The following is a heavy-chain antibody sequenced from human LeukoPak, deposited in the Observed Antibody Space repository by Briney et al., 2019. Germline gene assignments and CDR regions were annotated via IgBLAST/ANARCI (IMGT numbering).Heavy chain of an antibody. CDR3: ATWGIAVAGTFDY. J-gene: IGHJ4*02. V-gene: IGHV4-59*08. CDR1: GGSISSSY. D-gene: IGHD6-19*01. CDR2: IYYSGST. Sequence: SETLSLTCTVSGGSISSSYWSWIRQPPGKGLEWIGYIYYSGSTNNNPSFKSRVAISVDTSKNQFSLRLSSVTAADTAVYYCATWGIAVAGTFDYWGQGTLVTVST.